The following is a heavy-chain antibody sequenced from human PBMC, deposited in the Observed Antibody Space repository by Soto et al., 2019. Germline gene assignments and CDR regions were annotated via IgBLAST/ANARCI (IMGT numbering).Heavy chain of an antibody. J-gene: IGHJ5*02. V-gene: IGHV4-59*01. CDR2: IYSNGNT. D-gene: IGHD5-18*01. Sequence: SETLSLTCTVSGGSLSSYSWTWIGQPPGKGLEWIGYIYSNGNTNYNPSLKSRVTISVDTSKNQFSLKLSSVTAADTAVYYCARSIRGYSYAYGVNWFDPWGQGTLVTVSS. CDR3: ARSIRGYSYAYGVNWFDP. CDR1: GGSLSSYS.